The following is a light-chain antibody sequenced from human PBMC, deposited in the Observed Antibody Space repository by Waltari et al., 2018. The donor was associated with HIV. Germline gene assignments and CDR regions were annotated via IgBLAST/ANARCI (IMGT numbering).Light chain of an antibody. CDR1: QSISDW. J-gene: IGKJ1*01. Sequence: DIQMTQSPSTLSASVGDRVTITCRASQSISDWLAWFQQKPGKAPNVLIYEASKLQSGVPSRFSGSGSGTEFTLTISSLQPDDFATYYCQQYDTYPWTFGQGTEVEIK. CDR2: EAS. V-gene: IGKV1-5*03. CDR3: QQYDTYPWT.